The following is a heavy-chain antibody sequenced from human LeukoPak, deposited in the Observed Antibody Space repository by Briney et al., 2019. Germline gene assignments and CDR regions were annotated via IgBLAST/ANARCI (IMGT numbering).Heavy chain of an antibody. J-gene: IGHJ4*02. D-gene: IGHD4-17*01. Sequence: GGSLRLSCAASGFTFSSYAMSWVRQAPGKGLEWVSAISTSGSNTYYADSVKGRFTISRDNSKSTLFLQMSGLRAEDTAVYHCAKKSFHDYGDPELDFWGQGTLVTVSP. CDR2: ISTSGSNT. CDR1: GFTFSSYA. CDR3: AKKSFHDYGDPELDF. V-gene: IGHV3-23*01.